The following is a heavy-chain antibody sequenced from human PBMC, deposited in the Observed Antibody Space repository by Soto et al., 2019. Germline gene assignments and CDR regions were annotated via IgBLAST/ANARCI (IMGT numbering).Heavy chain of an antibody. CDR1: GFTFSSYA. CDR3: ARDRLTYYYGSGSPISRGMDV. Sequence: PGGSLRLSCAASGFTFSSYAMHWVRQAPGKGLEWVEVILYDGSNKYYADSVKGRFTISRDNSKNTLYLLMNSLRAEDTAVYYCARDRLTYYYGSGSPISRGMDVWGQGTTVTVSS. V-gene: IGHV3-30-3*01. J-gene: IGHJ6*02. D-gene: IGHD3-10*01. CDR2: ILYDGSNK.